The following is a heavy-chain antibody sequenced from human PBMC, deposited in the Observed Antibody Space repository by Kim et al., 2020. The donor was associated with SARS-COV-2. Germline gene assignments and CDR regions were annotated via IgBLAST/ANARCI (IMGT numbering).Heavy chain of an antibody. J-gene: IGHJ5*02. CDR3: VRRNYYGSGSPWFDP. CDR1: GGSISSSSYY. Sequence: SETLSLTCTVSGGSISSSSYYWGWIRQPPGKGLEWIGSIYYSGSTYYNPSLKSRVTISVDTSKNQFSLKLSSVTAADTAVYYCVRRNYYGSGSPWFDPWGQGTLVTVSS. D-gene: IGHD3-10*01. CDR2: IYYSGST. V-gene: IGHV4-39*01.